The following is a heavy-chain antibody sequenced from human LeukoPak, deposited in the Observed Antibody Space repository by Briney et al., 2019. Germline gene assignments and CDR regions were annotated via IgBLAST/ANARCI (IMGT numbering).Heavy chain of an antibody. Sequence: SETLSLTCAVYGGSFSGYYWSWIRQPPGKGLEWIGEINHSGSTNYNPSLKSRVTISVDTSKNQFSLKLRSVTAADTAGYYCARGYYDILTGKGYFDFWGQGALVTVSS. CDR2: INHSGST. V-gene: IGHV4-34*01. CDR1: GGSFSGYY. CDR3: ARGYYDILTGKGYFDF. J-gene: IGHJ4*02. D-gene: IGHD3-9*01.